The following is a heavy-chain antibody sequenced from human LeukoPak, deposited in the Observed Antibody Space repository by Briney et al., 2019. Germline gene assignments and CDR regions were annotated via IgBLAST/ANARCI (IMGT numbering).Heavy chain of an antibody. D-gene: IGHD3-9*01. Sequence: GASVKVSCKASGYTFTGYYMHWVRQAPGQGLEWMGWINPNSGGTNYAQKFQGRVTMTRDTYISTAYMELSRLRSDDTAVYYCARTRSHYYDILTGYGPQRVDYWGQGTLVTVFS. CDR3: ARTRSHYYDILTGYGPQRVDY. CDR1: GYTFTGYY. J-gene: IGHJ4*02. CDR2: INPNSGGT. V-gene: IGHV1-2*02.